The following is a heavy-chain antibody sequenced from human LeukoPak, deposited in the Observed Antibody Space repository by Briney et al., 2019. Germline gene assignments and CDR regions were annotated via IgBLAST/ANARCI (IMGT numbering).Heavy chain of an antibody. V-gene: IGHV3-53*01. Sequence: PGGSLRLSCAVSGFTVSSNYMNWVRQAPGRGLEWVSGVSSDGSPYYADSVMGRFTISRDNAKNSLYLQMNSLRAEDTAVYYCARGTMVRGVMYYYYMDVWGKGTTVTVSS. CDR2: VSSDGSP. D-gene: IGHD3-10*01. CDR1: GFTVSSNY. J-gene: IGHJ6*03. CDR3: ARGTMVRGVMYYYYMDV.